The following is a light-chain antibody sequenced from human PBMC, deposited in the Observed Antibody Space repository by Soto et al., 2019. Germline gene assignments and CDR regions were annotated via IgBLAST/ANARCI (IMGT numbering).Light chain of an antibody. Sequence: DIQLTQSPSTLSASVGDRVTITCRASHSVNSWLAWFQQKPGKAPKLLIYEASTLESGVPSRFSGSGSGTEFTLTISSLQPDDFATYYCQQYNSYSRTFGQGTKVDIK. CDR3: QQYNSYSRT. J-gene: IGKJ1*01. V-gene: IGKV1-5*03. CDR1: HSVNSW. CDR2: EAS.